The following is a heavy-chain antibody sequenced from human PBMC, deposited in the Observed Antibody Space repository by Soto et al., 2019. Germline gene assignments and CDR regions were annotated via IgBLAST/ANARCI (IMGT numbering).Heavy chain of an antibody. D-gene: IGHD3-10*01. CDR1: GYTFTSYD. V-gene: IGHV1-8*01. CDR2: MNPNSGNT. CDR3: ARSFYYGSGSFPPPYYYYYMDV. Sequence: ASVKVSCKASGYTFTSYDINWVRQATGQGLEWMGWMNPNSGNTGYAQKFQGRVTMTRNTSISTAYMELSSLRSEDTAVYYCARSFYYGSGSFPPPYYYYYMDVWGKGTTVTVSS. J-gene: IGHJ6*03.